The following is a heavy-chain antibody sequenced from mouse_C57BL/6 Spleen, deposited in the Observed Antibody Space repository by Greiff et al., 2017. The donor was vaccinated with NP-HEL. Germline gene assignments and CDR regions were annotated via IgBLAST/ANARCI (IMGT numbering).Heavy chain of an antibody. CDR1: GFTFSSYG. D-gene: IGHD1-1*01. V-gene: IGHV5-6*01. Sequence: EVKLLESGGDLVKPGGSLKLSCAASGFTFSSYGMSWVRQTPDKRLEWVATISSGGSYTYYPDSVKGRFTISRDNAKNTLYLQMSSLKSEYTAMYYCARHYYGSSPYAMDYWGQGTSVTVSS. J-gene: IGHJ4*01. CDR2: ISSGGSYT. CDR3: ARHYYGSSPYAMDY.